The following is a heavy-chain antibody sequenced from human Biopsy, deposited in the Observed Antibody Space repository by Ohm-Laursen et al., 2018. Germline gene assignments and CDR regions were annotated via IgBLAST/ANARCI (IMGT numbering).Heavy chain of an antibody. Sequence: GSSVKVSCKASGGTFTNYAISWVRQAPGQGLEWVGGISPKSGGTNYAQKFQGNITMTKNTSMSTAYMEMSRLRSDDTAVYYCALQSVAQMKNFDYWGQGTLVTVSS. D-gene: IGHD6-19*01. CDR3: ALQSVAQMKNFDY. CDR2: ISPKSGGT. CDR1: GGTFTNYA. V-gene: IGHV1-2*02. J-gene: IGHJ4*02.